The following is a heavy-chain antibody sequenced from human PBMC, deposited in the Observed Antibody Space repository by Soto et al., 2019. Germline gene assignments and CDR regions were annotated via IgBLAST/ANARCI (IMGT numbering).Heavy chain of an antibody. J-gene: IGHJ3*02. CDR2: IYWNDDK. CDR3: AHDSYDASGYYPHDAFDI. CDR1: GFSLSTSGVG. D-gene: IGHD3-22*01. Sequence: SGPTLVNRTHTLTLTCTFSGFSLSTSGVGVGWIRQPPGKALDWLALIYWNDDKRYSPSLKSRLTITKDTSRNQVVLTMTNMDPVDTSRYYCAHDSYDASGYYPHDAFDIWGQGTMVPVSS. V-gene: IGHV2-5*01.